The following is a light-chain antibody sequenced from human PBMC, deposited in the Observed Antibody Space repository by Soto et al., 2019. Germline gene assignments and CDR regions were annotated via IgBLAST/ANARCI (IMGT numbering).Light chain of an antibody. CDR3: QQYNNWPPLT. J-gene: IGKJ4*01. Sequence: EIVLTQSPATLSLSPGERATLSCRASQSVSSSLVWYQQKPGQAPRLLIYDASNRATGIPARFSGSGSGTDFTLTISSLQSEDFAVYYCQQYNNWPPLTFGGGTKVDIK. CDR1: QSVSSS. CDR2: DAS. V-gene: IGKV3-11*01.